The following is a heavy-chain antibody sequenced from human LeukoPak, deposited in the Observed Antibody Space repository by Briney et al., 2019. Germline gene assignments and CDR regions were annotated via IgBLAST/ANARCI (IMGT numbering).Heavy chain of an antibody. V-gene: IGHV3-30-3*01. CDR1: GSTFSSYA. CDR2: ILYDGSNQ. CDR3: ARDNSGYCSGGSCYPPDV. D-gene: IGHD2-15*01. J-gene: IGHJ6*02. Sequence: GGSLRLSCAASGSTFSSYAMHWVRQAPGKGLEWVAVILYDGSNQYYADSVQGRFTISRDNAKNSLYLQMNSLRAEDTAVYYCARDNSGYCSGGSCYPPDVWGQGTTVTVSS.